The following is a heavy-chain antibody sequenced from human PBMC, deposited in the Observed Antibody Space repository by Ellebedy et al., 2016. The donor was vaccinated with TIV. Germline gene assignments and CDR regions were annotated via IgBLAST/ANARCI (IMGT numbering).Heavy chain of an antibody. CDR2: IHYGGST. CDR3: ARYVCPSGICFGFDI. Sequence: MPSETLSLTCTVSGGSISGYFWSWIRQAPGKGLEWIGYIHYGGSTQYNPSLKSRVTIFLHGSENQFSLKLTSVTVADTAVYYCARYVCPSGICFGFDIWGQGTMVTVSA. CDR1: GGSISGYF. J-gene: IGHJ3*02. V-gene: IGHV4-59*01. D-gene: IGHD3-16*01.